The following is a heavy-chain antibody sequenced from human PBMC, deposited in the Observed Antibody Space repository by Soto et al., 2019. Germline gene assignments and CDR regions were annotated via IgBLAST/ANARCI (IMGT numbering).Heavy chain of an antibody. CDR1: GFTFSSYA. D-gene: IGHD3-22*01. V-gene: IGHV3-30-3*01. Sequence: QVQLVESGGGVVQPGRSPRLSCAASGFTFSSYAMHWVRQAPGKGLEWVAVISYDGSNKYYADSVKGRFTISRDNSKNTLYLQMNSLRAEDTAVYYCARNEWYYYDSSGYYPGSFDYWGQGTLVTVSS. J-gene: IGHJ4*02. CDR3: ARNEWYYYDSSGYYPGSFDY. CDR2: ISYDGSNK.